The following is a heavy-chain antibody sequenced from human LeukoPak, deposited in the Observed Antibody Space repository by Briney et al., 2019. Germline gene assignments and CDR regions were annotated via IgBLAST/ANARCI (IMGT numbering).Heavy chain of an antibody. CDR3: AAKGNGYTGIYLFAH. CDR2: MSYDGSSK. V-gene: IGHV3-30-3*01. CDR1: GLTFITCA. Sequence: GGSLRLSCAASGLTFITCAMHWVRQAPGKGLEWVAVMSYDGSSKDYADSVKGRFTISRDNSKNTLYLQVNSLRPEDTAVYYCAAKGNGYTGIYLFAHWGRGTLVTVSS. D-gene: IGHD1-26*01. J-gene: IGHJ4*02.